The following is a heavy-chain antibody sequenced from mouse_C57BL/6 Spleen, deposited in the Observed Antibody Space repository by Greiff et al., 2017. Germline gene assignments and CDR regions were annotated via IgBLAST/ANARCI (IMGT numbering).Heavy chain of an antibody. V-gene: IGHV7-1*01. D-gene: IGHD2-1*01. Sequence: EVNVVESGGGLVQSGRSLRLSCATSGFTFSDFYMEWVRQAPGKGLEWIAASRNKANDYTTEYSASVKGRFIVSRDTSQSILYLQMNALRAEDTAIYYCARDEDYGNFAYWGQGTLVTVSA. CDR2: SRNKANDYTT. J-gene: IGHJ3*01. CDR3: ARDEDYGNFAY. CDR1: GFTFSDFY.